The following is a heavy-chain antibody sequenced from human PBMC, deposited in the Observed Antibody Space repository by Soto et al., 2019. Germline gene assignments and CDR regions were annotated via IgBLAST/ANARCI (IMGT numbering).Heavy chain of an antibody. D-gene: IGHD1-26*01. CDR1: GFTFSSYA. V-gene: IGHV3-30-3*01. Sequence: SLRLSCAASGFTFSSYAMHWVRQAPGKGLEWVAVISYDGSNNYYADSVKGRFTISRDNSKNTLYLQMNSLRAEDTAVYYCARDFGSLGATIDYWGQGTLVTVS. J-gene: IGHJ4*02. CDR2: ISYDGSNN. CDR3: ARDFGSLGATIDY.